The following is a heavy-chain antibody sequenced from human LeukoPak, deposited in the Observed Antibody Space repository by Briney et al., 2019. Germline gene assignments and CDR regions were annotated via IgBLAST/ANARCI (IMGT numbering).Heavy chain of an antibody. Sequence: ASVKVSCKASGGTFSSYAISWVRQAPGQGLEWMGWISAYNGNTNYAQKLQGRVTMTTDTSTSTAYMELRSLRSDDTAVYYCARALLTYYYGSGSFNWFDPWGQGTLVTVSS. J-gene: IGHJ5*02. CDR2: ISAYNGNT. CDR3: ARALLTYYYGSGSFNWFDP. D-gene: IGHD3-10*01. V-gene: IGHV1-18*01. CDR1: GGTFSSYA.